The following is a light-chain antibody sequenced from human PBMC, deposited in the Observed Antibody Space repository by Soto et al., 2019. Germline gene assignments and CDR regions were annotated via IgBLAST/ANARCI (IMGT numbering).Light chain of an antibody. J-gene: IGKJ5*01. CDR3: QQRSNWPFT. CDR2: DAS. CDR1: QSVAGSY. Sequence: ETVLTQSPGTLSLSPGERATLSCRASQSVAGSYLAWYHQRPGQAPRLLIYDASNRATGIPARFSGSGSGTDFTLTISSLEPEEFAVYYCQQRSNWPFTVGQGTRLEI. V-gene: IGKV3-11*01.